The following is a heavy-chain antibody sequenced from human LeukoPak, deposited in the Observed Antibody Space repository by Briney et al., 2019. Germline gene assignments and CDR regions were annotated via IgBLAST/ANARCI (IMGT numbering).Heavy chain of an antibody. CDR3: AKDRYYDFWSGYYGDY. D-gene: IGHD3-3*01. Sequence: PGGSLRLSCAASGFTFSDYYMSWIRQAPGKGLEWVSAIRDSGVGTYYADSVKGRFTISRDNSKNTLYLQMNSLRAEDTAVYYCAKDRYYDFWSGYYGDYWGQGTLVTVSS. CDR1: GFTFSDYY. V-gene: IGHV3-23*01. J-gene: IGHJ4*02. CDR2: IRDSGVGT.